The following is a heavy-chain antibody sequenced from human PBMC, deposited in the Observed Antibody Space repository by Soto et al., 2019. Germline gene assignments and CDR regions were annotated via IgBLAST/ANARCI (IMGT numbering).Heavy chain of an antibody. V-gene: IGHV1-18*04. Sequence: ASVKVSCKASGYTFTGYGISWVRQAPGQGLEWMGWISAYNGNTNYAQKLQGRVTMTTDTSTSTAYMELRSLRSDDTAVYYCARGDWLLGKSWFDPWGQGTLVTVSS. CDR2: ISAYNGNT. J-gene: IGHJ5*02. CDR3: ARGDWLLGKSWFDP. D-gene: IGHD7-27*01. CDR1: GYTFTGYG.